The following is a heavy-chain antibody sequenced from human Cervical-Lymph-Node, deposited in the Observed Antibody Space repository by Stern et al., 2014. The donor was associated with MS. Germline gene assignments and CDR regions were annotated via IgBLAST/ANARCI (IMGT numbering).Heavy chain of an antibody. CDR2: IYYSGST. V-gene: IGHV4-59*01. Sequence: QVQLQESGRGLVKPSETLSLTCNVSGGSITNYYWSWIRQPPGKGREWIGYIYYSGSTNYNPSLKIRVTISVDTSKNQFSLKLSSVTAADTAVYYCARDKCMFFLWGQGTLVTVSS. CDR3: ARDKCMFFL. J-gene: IGHJ4*01. CDR1: GGSITNYY. D-gene: IGHD2/OR15-2a*01.